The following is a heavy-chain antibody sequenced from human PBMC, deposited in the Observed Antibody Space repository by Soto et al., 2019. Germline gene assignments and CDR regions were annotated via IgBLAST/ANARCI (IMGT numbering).Heavy chain of an antibody. V-gene: IGHV4-34*01. Sequence: SETLSLTCDVYCGSFSGYYWSWIRQSPGKGLEWIGQIKHSGGTNYNPLLKSRVTISVDTPRNQFSLKLSSVTAADTAVYFCARTYYYRSGTYFAWFDPWGQGTLVTVS. J-gene: IGHJ5*02. CDR2: IKHSGGT. CDR3: ARTYYYRSGTYFAWFDP. D-gene: IGHD3-10*01. CDR1: CGSFSGYY.